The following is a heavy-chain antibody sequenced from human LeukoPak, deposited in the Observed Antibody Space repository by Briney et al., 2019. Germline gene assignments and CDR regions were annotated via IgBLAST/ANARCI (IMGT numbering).Heavy chain of an antibody. D-gene: IGHD1-26*01. CDR1: GFTFSTYN. Sequence: PGGSLRLPCAASGFTFSTYNMNWVRQAPGKGLEWVSSISSSSNYIYYADSVKGRFTISRDNAKNSLYLQMNSLRAEDTDVYYCARDVGASAPDAFDIWGQRTMVTVSS. CDR3: ARDVGASAPDAFDI. V-gene: IGHV3-21*01. J-gene: IGHJ3*02. CDR2: ISSSSNYI.